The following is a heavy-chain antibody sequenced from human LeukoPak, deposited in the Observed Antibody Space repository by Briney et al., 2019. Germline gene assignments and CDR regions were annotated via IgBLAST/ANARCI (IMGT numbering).Heavy chain of an antibody. CDR3: TTEGIAVAGPFFDY. V-gene: IGHV3-15*07. D-gene: IGHD6-19*01. CDR1: GFTFSNAW. CDR2: IKSKTDGGTT. J-gene: IGHJ4*02. Sequence: GGSLRLSCAASGFTFSNAWMNWVRQAPGKGLEWVGRIKSKTDGGTTDYAAPVKGRFTISRDDSKNTLYLQMNSLKTEDTAVYYCTTEGIAVAGPFFDYWGQGTLVTVSS.